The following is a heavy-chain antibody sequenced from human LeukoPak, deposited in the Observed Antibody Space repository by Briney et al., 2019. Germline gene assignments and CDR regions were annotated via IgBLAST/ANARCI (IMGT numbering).Heavy chain of an antibody. V-gene: IGHV1-69*04. Sequence: EASVKVSCKASGGTFSSYAISWVRQAPGQGLEWMGRIIPILGIANYAQKFQGRVTITADKSTSAAYMELSSLRSEDTAVYYCAREVGESSSSWSRMPVDYWGQGTLVTVSS. CDR1: GGTFSSYA. CDR3: AREVGESSSSWSRMPVDY. D-gene: IGHD6-13*01. J-gene: IGHJ4*02. CDR2: IIPILGIA.